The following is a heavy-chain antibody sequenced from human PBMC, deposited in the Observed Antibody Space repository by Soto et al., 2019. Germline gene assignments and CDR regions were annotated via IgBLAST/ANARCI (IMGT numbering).Heavy chain of an antibody. CDR2: ISSSSSTI. CDR1: GFTFSSYS. Sequence: LRLSCAASGFTFSSYSMNWVRQAPGKGLEWVSYISSSSSTIYYADSVKGRFTISRDNAKNSLYLQMNSLRGEDTAVYYCAREYIVVVPAAYYYYGMDVWGQGTTVTVSS. D-gene: IGHD2-2*01. J-gene: IGHJ6*02. V-gene: IGHV3-48*01. CDR3: AREYIVVVPAAYYYYGMDV.